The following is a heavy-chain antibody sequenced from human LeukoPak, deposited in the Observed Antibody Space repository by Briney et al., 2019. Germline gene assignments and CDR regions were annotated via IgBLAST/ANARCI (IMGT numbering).Heavy chain of an antibody. D-gene: IGHD1-26*01. CDR1: GFTFSSYW. V-gene: IGHV3-7*04. J-gene: IGHJ4*02. CDR3: ARDHHPSYYLPDY. Sequence: GGPLRLSCAVSGFTFSSYWMTWVRQAPGKGLEGVASIKEDGSEKYYEDSVKGRFTISRDNAKSSLYLQMNSLRADDTAVYYCARDHHPSYYLPDYWGQGILVTVSS. CDR2: IKEDGSEK.